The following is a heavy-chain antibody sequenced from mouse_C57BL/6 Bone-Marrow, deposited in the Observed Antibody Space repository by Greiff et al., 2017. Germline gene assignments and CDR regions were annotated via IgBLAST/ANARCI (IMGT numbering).Heavy chain of an antibody. Sequence: EVKLMESGTVLARPGASVKRSCKTSGYTFTRYLMRWVKQRPGQGLGWMGAIYPGNSDTSSNKRFKGKAKLTAVTSASIAYMELSSLTNDDSAVYYCTRDRGFAYWGQGTLVTVSA. V-gene: IGHV1-5*01. CDR2: IYPGNSDT. CDR1: GYTFTRYL. CDR3: TRDRGFAY. J-gene: IGHJ3*01.